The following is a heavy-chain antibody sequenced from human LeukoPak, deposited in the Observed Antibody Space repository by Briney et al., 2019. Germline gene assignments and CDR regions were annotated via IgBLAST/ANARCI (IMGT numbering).Heavy chain of an antibody. J-gene: IGHJ4*02. CDR3: ARADLEYSGYAFDY. D-gene: IGHD5-12*01. V-gene: IGHV4-59*01. Sequence: SETLSLTCTVSGGSISSYYWSWIRQPPGKGLEWIGYIYYSGGTNYNPSLKSRVTISVDTSKNQFSLKLSSVTAADTAVYYCARADLEYSGYAFDYWGQGTLVTVSS. CDR2: IYYSGGT. CDR1: GGSISSYY.